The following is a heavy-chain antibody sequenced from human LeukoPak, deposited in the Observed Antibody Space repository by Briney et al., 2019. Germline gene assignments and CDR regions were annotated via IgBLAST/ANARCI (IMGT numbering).Heavy chain of an antibody. CDR1: GFTFNSFW. D-gene: IGHD1-14*01. Sequence: GGSLRLSCVASGFTFNSFWMHWVRQAPGKGLVWVSDMNEYATTRRYADAVKGRFTISRDNAKNTLYLQMNNLRAEDTAMYFCARGGVNPDDHWGQGTLVTVSS. CDR2: MNEYATTR. J-gene: IGHJ4*02. V-gene: IGHV3-74*01. CDR3: ARGGVNPDDH.